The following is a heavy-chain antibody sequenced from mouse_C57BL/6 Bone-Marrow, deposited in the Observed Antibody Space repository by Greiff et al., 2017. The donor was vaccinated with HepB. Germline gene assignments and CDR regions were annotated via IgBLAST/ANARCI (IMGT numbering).Heavy chain of an antibody. CDR1: GFTFTDYY. CDR3: ASFYSNFPLAMDY. J-gene: IGHJ4*01. V-gene: IGHV7-3*01. CDR2: IRNKANGYTT. Sequence: DVQLQESGGGLVQPGGSLSLSCAASGFTFTDYYMSWVRQPPGKALEWLGFIRNKANGYTTEYSASVKGRFTISRDNSQSILYLQMNALRAEDSATYYCASFYSNFPLAMDYWGQGTSVTVSS. D-gene: IGHD2-5*01.